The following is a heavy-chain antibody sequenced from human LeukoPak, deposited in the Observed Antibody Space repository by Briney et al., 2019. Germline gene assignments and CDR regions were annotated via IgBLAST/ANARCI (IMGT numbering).Heavy chain of an antibody. D-gene: IGHD3-3*01. V-gene: IGHV3-15*01. CDR3: ITGDYDFWSGFYSPNHYFDY. CDR1: GFTFTSAW. Sequence: GGSLRLPCAASGFTFTSAWMSWVRQAPGKGLEWVGRIKGKTAAGAPDYVASVKGRFTISRDDSKNTLFLQMNSLKTEDTAVYYCITGDYDFWSGFYSPNHYFDYWGQGTLVTVSS. J-gene: IGHJ4*02. CDR2: IKGKTAAGAP.